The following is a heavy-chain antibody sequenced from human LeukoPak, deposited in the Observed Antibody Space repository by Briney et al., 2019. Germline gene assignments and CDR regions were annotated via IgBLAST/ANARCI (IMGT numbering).Heavy chain of an antibody. Sequence: ASVTVSCTASGYAFTGYYMHWVRQAPGQGLEWMGWINPDSGGTNYAQKLQGRVTMTRDTSISTAYMELSRLRSDDTAVYYCARLTGDNFDYWGQGTLVTVSS. CDR3: ARLTGDNFDY. CDR1: GYAFTGYY. J-gene: IGHJ4*02. CDR2: INPDSGGT. V-gene: IGHV1-2*02. D-gene: IGHD7-27*01.